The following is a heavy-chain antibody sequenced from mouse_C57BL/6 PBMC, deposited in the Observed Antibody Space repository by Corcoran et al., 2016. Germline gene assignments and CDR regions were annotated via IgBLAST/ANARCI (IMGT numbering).Heavy chain of an antibody. Sequence: DVQLQESGPGLVKPSQSLSLTCSVTGYSITSGYYWNWIRQFPGNKLEWMGYISYDGSNKYNPSLKNLISITRDTSKNQFSLKLNSVTTEDTATYYWARDYGGPFLAYGGQGTLVTVSA. V-gene: IGHV3-6*01. D-gene: IGHD1-2*01. CDR3: ARDYGGPFLAY. J-gene: IGHJ3*01. CDR1: GYSITSGYY. CDR2: ISYDGSN.